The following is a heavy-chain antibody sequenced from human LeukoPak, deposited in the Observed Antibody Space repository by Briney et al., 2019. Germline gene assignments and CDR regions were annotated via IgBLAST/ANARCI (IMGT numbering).Heavy chain of an antibody. J-gene: IGHJ4*02. V-gene: IGHV4-31*03. D-gene: IGHD6-13*01. CDR2: IYNSGSA. Sequence: PSETLSLTCTVSGASISSGSYFWSWIRQHPGKGLEWIGYIYNSGSAYYNPSLKSRVTMSIDTSKNQFSLKLSSVTAADTAIYYCAGRTLPGTPEYFDFWGQGTLVTVSS. CDR1: GASISSGSYF. CDR3: AGRTLPGTPEYFDF.